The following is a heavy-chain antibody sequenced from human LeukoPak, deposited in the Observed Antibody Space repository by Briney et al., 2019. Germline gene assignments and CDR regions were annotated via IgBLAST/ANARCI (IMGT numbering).Heavy chain of an antibody. CDR3: ARGSNYYYYAVDG. CDR1: GFIFSDYS. Sequence: GGSLRLSCAASGFIFSDYSMNWVRQAPGKGLEWVASISSSSIYVYHEDSVKGRFTISRDNAKYSLFLQMNSVRAEETALYYCARGSNYYYYAVDGWGEGTAITASA. V-gene: IGHV3-21*01. CDR2: ISSSSIYV. J-gene: IGHJ6*01.